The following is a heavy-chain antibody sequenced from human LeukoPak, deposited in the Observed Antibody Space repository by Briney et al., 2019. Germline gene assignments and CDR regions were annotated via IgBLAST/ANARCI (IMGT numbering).Heavy chain of an antibody. CDR2: IYYSGST. CDR1: GGSISSGGYS. D-gene: IGHD3-22*01. J-gene: IGHJ5*02. V-gene: IGHV4-31*03. Sequence: SQTLSLTCTVSGGSISSGGYSWSWIRQHPGKGLEWIGYIYYSGSTYYNPSLKSRVTISVDTSKNQFSLKLSSVTAADTAVYYCARGGGYDSSGYLTWGQGTLVTVSS. CDR3: ARGGGYDSSGYLT.